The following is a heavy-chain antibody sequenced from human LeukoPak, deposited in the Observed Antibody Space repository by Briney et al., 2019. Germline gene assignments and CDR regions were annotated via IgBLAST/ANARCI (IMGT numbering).Heavy chain of an antibody. CDR3: ARHQVGVVSFDY. D-gene: IGHD3-22*01. CDR2: IYYSGST. J-gene: IGHJ4*02. Sequence: SETLSLTCTVSGGSISSYYWSWIRQPPGKGLEWIGYIYYSGSTNYNPSLKSRVTISVDTSKNQFSLKLSSVTAADTAVYYCARHQVGVVSFDYWGQGTLVTVSS. V-gene: IGHV4-59*08. CDR1: GGSISSYY.